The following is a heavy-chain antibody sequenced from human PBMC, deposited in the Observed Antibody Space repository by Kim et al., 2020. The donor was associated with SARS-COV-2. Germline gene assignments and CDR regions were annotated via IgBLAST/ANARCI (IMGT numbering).Heavy chain of an antibody. J-gene: IGHJ6*02. D-gene: IGHD5-18*01. CDR1: GGTFSSYA. CDR3: ARGLAGVRPKKQLWGSYYYGMDV. CDR2: IIPIFGTA. Sequence: SVKVSCKASGGTFSSYAISWVRQAPGQGLEWMGGIIPIFGTANYAQKFQGRVTITADESTSTAYMELSSLRSEDTAVYYCARGLAGVRPKKQLWGSYYYGMDVWGQGTTVTVSS. V-gene: IGHV1-69*13.